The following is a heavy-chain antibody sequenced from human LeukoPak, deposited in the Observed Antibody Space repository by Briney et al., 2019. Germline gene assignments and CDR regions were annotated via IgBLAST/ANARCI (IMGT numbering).Heavy chain of an antibody. Sequence: GGSLRLSCAASGFTFDDYGMSWVRQAPGKGLEWVSAISGSGGSTYYADSVKGRFTISRDNSKNTLYLQMNILRAEDTAVYYCAKGLYRFDYWGQGTLVTVSS. D-gene: IGHD3-16*02. CDR1: GFTFDDYG. J-gene: IGHJ4*02. V-gene: IGHV3-23*01. CDR2: ISGSGGST. CDR3: AKGLYRFDY.